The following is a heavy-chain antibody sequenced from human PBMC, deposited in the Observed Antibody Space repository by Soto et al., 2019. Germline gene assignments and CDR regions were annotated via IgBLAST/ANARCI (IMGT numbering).Heavy chain of an antibody. J-gene: IGHJ3*02. D-gene: IGHD2-2*01. CDR3: ARGPPPYQLLFSSSPDAFDI. CDR1: GVTVSSYG. CDR2: IWYDGSNK. Sequence: GGSLRLGCAASGVTVSSYGMGGVRQAPGKGLEWVAVIWYDGSNKYYADSVKGRFTISRGNSKNTLYLQMNSLRAEDTAVYYCARGPPPYQLLFSSSPDAFDIWGQGTMVTVSS. V-gene: IGHV3-33*08.